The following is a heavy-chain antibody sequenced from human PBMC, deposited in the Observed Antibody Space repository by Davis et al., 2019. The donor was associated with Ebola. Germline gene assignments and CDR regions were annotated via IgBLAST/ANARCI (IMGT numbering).Heavy chain of an antibody. J-gene: IGHJ3*02. CDR1: GFIFSISW. D-gene: IGHD2-15*01. CDR3: ARERCSGSVCLRAFDI. Sequence: GESLKISCTVSGFIFSISWMHWVRQAPGERLVWVSRISGDGSSTHYADSVKGRFTISRDNAKNTLYLQMSSLRAEDTAVYYCARERCSGSVCLRAFDIWGQGTMVTVSS. CDR2: ISGDGSST. V-gene: IGHV3-74*01.